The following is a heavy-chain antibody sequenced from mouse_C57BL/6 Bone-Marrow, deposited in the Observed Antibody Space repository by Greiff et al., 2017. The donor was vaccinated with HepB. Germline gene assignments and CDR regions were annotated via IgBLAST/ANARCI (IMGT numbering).Heavy chain of an antibody. CDR2: IYPSDSET. V-gene: IGHV1-61*01. J-gene: IGHJ2*01. CDR3: ARSITTVVAGDYFDY. Sequence: QVQLQQPGAELVRPGSSVKLSCKASGYTFTSYWMDWVKQRPGQGLEWIGNIYPSDSETHYNQKFKDKATLTVDKSSSTAYMQLSSLKSEDSAVYYCARSITTVVAGDYFDYWGQGTTLTVSS. D-gene: IGHD1-1*01. CDR1: GYTFTSYW.